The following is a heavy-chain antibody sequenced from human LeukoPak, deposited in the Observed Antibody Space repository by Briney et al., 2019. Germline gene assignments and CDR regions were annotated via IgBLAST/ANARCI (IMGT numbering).Heavy chain of an antibody. V-gene: IGHV3-23*01. CDR3: AKRNWNYQVFYYGMDV. J-gene: IGHJ6*02. D-gene: IGHD1-7*01. CDR2: ISGSGGST. CDR1: GFTFSSYA. Sequence: GGSLRLSCAASGFTFSSYAMSWVRQAPGKGLEWVSAISGSGGSTCYADSVKGRFTISRDNSKNTLYLQMNSLRAEDTAVYYCAKRNWNYQVFYYGMDVWGQGTTVTVSS.